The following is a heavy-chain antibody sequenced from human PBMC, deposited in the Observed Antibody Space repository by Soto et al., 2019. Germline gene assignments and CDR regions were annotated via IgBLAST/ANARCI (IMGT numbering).Heavy chain of an antibody. J-gene: IGHJ6*02. CDR3: ARLSTKIVLVNGMGV. Sequence: PSETLDLTCAVYGGTFWSYDWSWIRQPPGTGLEWIGEINPGGGTNYNPSLKSRVSISVDTSKNQFSLKLSSVTAADTAVYYCARLSTKIVLVNGMGVWGQGTTVTVSS. CDR1: GGTFWSYD. CDR2: INPGGGT. V-gene: IGHV4-34*01. D-gene: IGHD3-22*01.